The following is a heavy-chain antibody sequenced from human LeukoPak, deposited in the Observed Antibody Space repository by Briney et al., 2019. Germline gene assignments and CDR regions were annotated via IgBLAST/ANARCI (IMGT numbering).Heavy chain of an antibody. D-gene: IGHD1-7*01. CDR2: TSPYNGRT. CDR3: ARRISGTTPYAFDI. V-gene: IGHV1-18*01. Sequence: ASVKVSCKGSGYTFSVFGHTWVRQVPGQGLEWMGWTSPYNGRTIYVQKLQGRVTMTTDTSTSTAYMELRNLGSDDTAVYYCARRISGTTPYAFDIWGQGTMVTVSS. J-gene: IGHJ3*02. CDR1: GYTFSVFG.